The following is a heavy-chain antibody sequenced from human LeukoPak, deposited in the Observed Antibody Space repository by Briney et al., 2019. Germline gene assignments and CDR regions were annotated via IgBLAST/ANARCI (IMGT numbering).Heavy chain of an antibody. D-gene: IGHD6-13*01. CDR3: ARDWDHSSSWREFDY. Sequence: PGGSLRRSCAASGFTSDDYGMSWVRQAAGKGLGWVSSISSSSSYIYYADSVKGRFTISRDNAKNSLYLQMNCLRAEDTAVYYCARDWDHSSSWREFDYWGQGTLVTVSS. CDR1: GFTSDDYG. V-gene: IGHV3-21*01. CDR2: ISSSSSYI. J-gene: IGHJ4*02.